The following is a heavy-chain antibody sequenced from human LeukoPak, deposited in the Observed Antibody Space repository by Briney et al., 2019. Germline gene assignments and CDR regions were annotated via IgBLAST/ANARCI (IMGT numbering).Heavy chain of an antibody. Sequence: PGGSLRLSCAASGFTFSSYSMNWVRQASGKGLEWVSSISSSSSYIYYADSVKGRFTISRDNAKNSLYLQMNSLRAEDTAVYYCARDRHYYGSGSYYRAAFDYWGQGTLVTVSS. D-gene: IGHD3-10*01. V-gene: IGHV3-21*01. CDR1: GFTFSSYS. CDR3: ARDRHYYGSGSYYRAAFDY. CDR2: ISSSSSYI. J-gene: IGHJ4*02.